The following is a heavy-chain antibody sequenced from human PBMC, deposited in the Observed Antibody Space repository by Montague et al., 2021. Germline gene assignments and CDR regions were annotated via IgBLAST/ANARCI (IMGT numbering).Heavy chain of an antibody. D-gene: IGHD3-22*01. Sequence: SETLSLTCSVSGDSVRCGIYHWGWIRQSPGKGLEWIGYICDGGSATYKTSLGNRVTTSLDTSSNQFSLNLRSATAADTAVYYCAAYYYGGGGRGSWGQGTLVTVSS. CDR2: ICDGGSA. CDR3: AAYYYGGGGRGS. CDR1: GDSVRCGIYH. J-gene: IGHJ5*02. V-gene: IGHV4-61*01.